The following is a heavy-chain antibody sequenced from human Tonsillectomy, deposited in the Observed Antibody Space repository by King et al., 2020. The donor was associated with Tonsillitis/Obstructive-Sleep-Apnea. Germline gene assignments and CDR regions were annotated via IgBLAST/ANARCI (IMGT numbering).Heavy chain of an antibody. CDR3: ARGDIVVIPAATHFDC. Sequence: VQLVESGGGVVQPGRSLRLSCAASGFTFSSYAMHWVRQTPGKGLEWVAVISYDGSRKHNADSVKGRFTIHRDNSKNTLYLQMNSLRAEDTAVYYCARGDIVVIPAATHFDCWGQGTLVTVSS. CDR1: GFTFSSYA. D-gene: IGHD2-2*01. CDR2: ISYDGSRK. V-gene: IGHV3-30*04. J-gene: IGHJ4*02.